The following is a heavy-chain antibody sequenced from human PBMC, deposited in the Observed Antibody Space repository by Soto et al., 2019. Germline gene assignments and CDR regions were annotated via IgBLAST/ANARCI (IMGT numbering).Heavy chain of an antibody. CDR3: AKDRLSSGSGVRFDP. CDR1: GFTFSSYA. D-gene: IGHD6-19*01. V-gene: IGHV3-23*01. Sequence: EVQLLESGGGLVQPGGSLRLSCAASGFTFSSYAMSWVRQAPGKGLEWVSDISGGGDNTYYADSVRGWFTISKDNSKNPLYLKMTRLRAEATAKYYCAKDRLSSGSGVRFDPWGQGTLVTVSS. CDR2: ISGGGDNT. J-gene: IGHJ5*02.